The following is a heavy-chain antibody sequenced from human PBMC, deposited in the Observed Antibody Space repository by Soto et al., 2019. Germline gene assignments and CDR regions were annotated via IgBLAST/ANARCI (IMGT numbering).Heavy chain of an antibody. V-gene: IGHV1-46*01. CDR3: ARDLEGCGGDCPIFDY. CDR1: GYTFTSYY. D-gene: IGHD2-21*02. J-gene: IGHJ4*02. CDR2: INPSGGST. Sequence: GASVKVSCKASGYTFTSYYMHWVRQAPGQGLEWMGIINPSGGSTSYAQKFQGRVTMTRDTSTSTVYMELSSLRSEDTAVYYCARDLEGCGGDCPIFDYWGQGTLVTVSS.